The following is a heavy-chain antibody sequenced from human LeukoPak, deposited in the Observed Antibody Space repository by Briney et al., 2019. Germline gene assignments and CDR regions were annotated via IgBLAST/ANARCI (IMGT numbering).Heavy chain of an antibody. CDR1: GGSISSSSYY. J-gene: IGHJ5*02. D-gene: IGHD3-9*01. CDR2: AYYSGSP. V-gene: IGHV4-39*01. CDR3: ASHSAEYDILTGYHSYNSFDP. Sequence: SKTLSLTCTVSGGSISSSSYYWGWIRQSPGKGLEWIGSAYYSGSPYYDPSLKSRVTISVDTSKNQFSLKLSSVTAADTAVYYCASHSAEYDILTGYHSYNSFDPWGQRILVTVSS.